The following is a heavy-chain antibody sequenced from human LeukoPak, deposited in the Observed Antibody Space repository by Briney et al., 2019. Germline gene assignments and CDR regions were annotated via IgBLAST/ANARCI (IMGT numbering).Heavy chain of an antibody. J-gene: IGHJ4*02. Sequence: ASVKVSCKASGYTFTSYYMHWVRQAPGQGLEWMGWINPNSGGTNYAQKFQGRVTMTRDASISTAYMELSRLRSDDTAVYYCARDLGYSYGLLYWGQGTLVTVSS. D-gene: IGHD5-18*01. V-gene: IGHV1-2*02. CDR1: GYTFTSYY. CDR3: ARDLGYSYGLLY. CDR2: INPNSGGT.